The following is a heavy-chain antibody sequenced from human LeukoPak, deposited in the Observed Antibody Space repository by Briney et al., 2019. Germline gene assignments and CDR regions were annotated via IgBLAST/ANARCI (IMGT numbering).Heavy chain of an antibody. Sequence: PSGGSLRLSCAASGFTFSSYGMSWVRQAPGKGLEWVSAISSSSSYIYYADSVKGRFTISRDNSKNTLYLQMNSLRAEDTAVYYCARGPSGYHNTGGQGTLVTVSS. J-gene: IGHJ4*02. D-gene: IGHD5-12*01. CDR1: GFTFSSYG. CDR3: ARGPSGYHNT. CDR2: ISSSSSYI. V-gene: IGHV3-23*01.